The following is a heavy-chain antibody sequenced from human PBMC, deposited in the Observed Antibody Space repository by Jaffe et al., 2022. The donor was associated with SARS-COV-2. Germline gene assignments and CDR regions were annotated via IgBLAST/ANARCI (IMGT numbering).Heavy chain of an antibody. CDR3: AKREEATVTMDY. CDR2: ISGSGDST. J-gene: IGHJ4*02. D-gene: IGHD4-17*01. CDR1: GFTFSSYA. Sequence: EVQLLESGGGLVQPGGSLRLSCAASGFTFSSYAMNWVRQAPGKGLEWVSTISGSGDSTYYADSVKGRFAISRDNSKNTLYLQMNSLRAEDTAVYYCAKREEATVTMDYWGQGTLVTVSS. V-gene: IGHV3-23*01.